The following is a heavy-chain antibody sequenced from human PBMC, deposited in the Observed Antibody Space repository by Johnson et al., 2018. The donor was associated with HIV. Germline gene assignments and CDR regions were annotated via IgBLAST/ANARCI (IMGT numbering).Heavy chain of an antibody. Sequence: VQLVESGGGVVQPGRSLRLSCAASGFNFSSYAMSWVRQGPGKGLEWVAAISGSGGSTYYADSVKGRFTISRDNAKNCLYLQMNSLRVEDTALYYCVRVMGGYYSSSFGNAFDIWGQGTMVTVSS. CDR3: VRVMGGYYSSSFGNAFDI. D-gene: IGHD6-6*01. J-gene: IGHJ3*02. V-gene: IGHV3-23*04. CDR1: GFNFSSYA. CDR2: ISGSGGST.